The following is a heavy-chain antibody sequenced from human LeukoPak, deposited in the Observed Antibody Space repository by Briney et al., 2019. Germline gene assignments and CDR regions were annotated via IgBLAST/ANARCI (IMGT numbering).Heavy chain of an antibody. CDR2: ISSSSSYI. J-gene: IGHJ4*02. Sequence: GGSLRLSCAASGFTFSSYSMNWVRQAPGKGLEWVSSISSSSSYIYYADSVKGRFTISRDNAKNSLYLQMNSLRAEDTAVYYCARHSYTYYYDSSGYYPPYYFDYWGQGTLVTVSS. CDR3: ARHSYTYYYDSSGYYPPYYFDY. D-gene: IGHD3-22*01. CDR1: GFTFSSYS. V-gene: IGHV3-21*01.